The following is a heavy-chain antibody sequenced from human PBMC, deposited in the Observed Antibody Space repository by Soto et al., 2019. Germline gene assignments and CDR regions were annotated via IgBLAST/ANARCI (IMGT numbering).Heavy chain of an antibody. V-gene: IGHV4-4*02. D-gene: IGHD3-10*01. Sequence: SETLSLTCVVSGGTVASSHSWSWARQSHGGGLEWIGNVYHTGDTNFNPSLQSRVTISVDNSNNQFTLRLNSLTAADTAVYFSAREIVTSGGNNYFDPWGPGTPVTVSS. CDR3: AREIVTSGGNNYFDP. CDR2: VYHTGDT. CDR1: GGTVASSHS. J-gene: IGHJ5*02.